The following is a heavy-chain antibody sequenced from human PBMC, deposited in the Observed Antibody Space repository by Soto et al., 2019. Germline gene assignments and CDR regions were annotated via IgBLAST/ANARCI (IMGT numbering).Heavy chain of an antibody. J-gene: IGHJ6*03. CDR3: ARVTLSYYYYMDV. D-gene: IGHD2-15*01. CDR1: GFTFSSYW. Sequence: GGSLRLSCAASGFTFSSYWMHWVRQAPGKGLVWVSRINSDGSSTSYADSVKGRFTISRDNAKNTLYLQMNSLRAEDKAVYYCARVTLSYYYYMDVWGKGTTVTSP. CDR2: INSDGSST. V-gene: IGHV3-74*01.